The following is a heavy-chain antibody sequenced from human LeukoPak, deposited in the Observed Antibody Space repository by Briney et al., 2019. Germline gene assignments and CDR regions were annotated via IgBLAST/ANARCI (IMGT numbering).Heavy chain of an antibody. CDR3: LLIILGGSSQH. J-gene: IGHJ1*01. Sequence: HPGGSLRLSCAASEFTFNNYWMHWVRHAPGKGLVWVSRIKNDGKITTYADSVKGRFTTSRDNAKNTFYLQMNSLRVEDTAVYYCLLIILGGSSQHWGQGTLVTVSS. CDR1: EFTFNNYW. CDR2: IKNDGKIT. V-gene: IGHV3-74*01. D-gene: IGHD3-3*01.